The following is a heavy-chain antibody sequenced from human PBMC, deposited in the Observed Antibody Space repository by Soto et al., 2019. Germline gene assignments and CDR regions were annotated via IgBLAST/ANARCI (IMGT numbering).Heavy chain of an antibody. Sequence: PSETRSLTFTVSGGSISGHSWIWIRQPAGKGLEWIGHIYPSGSTSYNPSLRSRVTMSLDTSSNQIFLNLTSVTAADTAVFYCVRGRSHSGYDLWGPGTLVPVSP. J-gene: IGHJ4*02. CDR2: IYPSGST. D-gene: IGHD5-12*01. CDR1: GGSISGHS. V-gene: IGHV4-4*07. CDR3: VRGRSHSGYDL.